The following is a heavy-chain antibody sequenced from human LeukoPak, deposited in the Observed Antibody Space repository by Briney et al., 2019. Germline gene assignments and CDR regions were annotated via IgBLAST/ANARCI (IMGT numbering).Heavy chain of an antibody. CDR3: ARGEEFGSGDYGVRWYFDL. V-gene: IGHV4-34*01. D-gene: IGHD4-17*01. CDR2: INHGGST. J-gene: IGHJ2*01. Sequence: SETLSLTCAVYGGSFSGYYWSWIRQPPGKGLEWIGEINHGGSTNYNPSLKSRVTISVDTSKNQFSLKLSSVTAADTAVYYCARGEEFGSGDYGVRWYFDLWGRGTLVTVSS. CDR1: GGSFSGYY.